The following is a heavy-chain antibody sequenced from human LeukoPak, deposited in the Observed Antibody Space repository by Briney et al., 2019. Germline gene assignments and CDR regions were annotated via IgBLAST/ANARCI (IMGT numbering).Heavy chain of an antibody. V-gene: IGHV1-2*04. D-gene: IGHD5-24*01. CDR1: GYTFTIYA. CDR2: INPNSGGT. J-gene: IGHJ4*02. Sequence: VASVKVSCKASGYTFTIYAMHWVRQAPGQGLEWMGWINPNSGGTNYAQKFQGWVTMTRDTSISTAYMELSRLRSDDTAVYYCARDDGDGYNYYFDYWGQGTLVTVSS. CDR3: ARDDGDGYNYYFDY.